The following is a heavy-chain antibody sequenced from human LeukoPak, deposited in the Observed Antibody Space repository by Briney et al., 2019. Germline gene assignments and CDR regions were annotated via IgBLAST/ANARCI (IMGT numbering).Heavy chain of an antibody. V-gene: IGHV3-7*01. CDR2: IKQDGTEK. D-gene: IGHD3-10*01. CDR1: GFSFTTYW. CDR3: AKVAKYYYGSETYYFFEH. J-gene: IGHJ4*02. Sequence: GGSLRLSCAASGFSFTTYWMSWVRQAPGKGLEWVANIKQDGTEKTYVDSVKGRFTTSRNNAKNSLYLQMNSLRVEDTAVYYCAKVAKYYYGSETYYFFEHWGQGTPVTASS.